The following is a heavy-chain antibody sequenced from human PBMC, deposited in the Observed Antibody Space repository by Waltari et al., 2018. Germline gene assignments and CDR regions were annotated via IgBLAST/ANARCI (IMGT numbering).Heavy chain of an antibody. CDR3: ARQVPGLQAWPSDDY. CDR2: IIQVFRSA. D-gene: IGHD4-4*01. Sequence: QVQLVQSGAEVKKPGSSVKVSCKASGGTFSNYAITWVRQAPGQGLEWMGGIIQVFRSAHYAQSFLDRVTITADESTSTAYMELMGLTSDDTAVYYCARQVPGLQAWPSDDYWGQGTLVTVSS. J-gene: IGHJ4*02. CDR1: GGTFSNYA. V-gene: IGHV1-69*01.